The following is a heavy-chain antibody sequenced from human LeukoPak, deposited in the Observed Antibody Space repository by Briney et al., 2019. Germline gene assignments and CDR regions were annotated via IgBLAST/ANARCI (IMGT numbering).Heavy chain of an antibody. V-gene: IGHV3-30*18. CDR2: ISYDGSNK. J-gene: IGHJ4*02. D-gene: IGHD2-15*01. CDR3: AKTLDIVVVVAPIDDY. Sequence: GGSLRLSCAGSGFIFSSYAMTWVRQAPGKGLEWVAVISYDGSNKYYADSVKGRFTISRDNSKNTLYLQMNSLRAEDTAVYYCAKTLDIVVVVAPIDDYWGQGTLVTVSS. CDR1: GFIFSSYA.